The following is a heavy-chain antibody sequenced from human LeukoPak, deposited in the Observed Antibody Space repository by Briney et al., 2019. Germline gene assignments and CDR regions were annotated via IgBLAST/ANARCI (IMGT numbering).Heavy chain of an antibody. CDR1: GFTFSSYE. D-gene: IGHD3-10*01. J-gene: IGHJ4*02. CDR3: ARGLIPMVRGVIGY. Sequence: GGSLRLPCAASGFTFSSYEMNWVRQAPGKGLEWVSYISSSGSTIYYADSVKGRFTISRDNAKNSLYLQMNSLRAEDTAVYYCARGLIPMVRGVIGYWGRETLVTVSS. V-gene: IGHV3-48*03. CDR2: ISSSGSTI.